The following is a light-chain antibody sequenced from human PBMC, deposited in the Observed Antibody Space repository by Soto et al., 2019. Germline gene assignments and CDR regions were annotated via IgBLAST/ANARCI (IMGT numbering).Light chain of an antibody. J-gene: IGKJ4*01. V-gene: IGKV2-28*01. CDR1: QSLLHRNGYNY. CDR2: LGS. CDR3: MQAIQTTLS. Sequence: IVLTQSPLSLPVTPGEPASISCRSSQSLLHRNGYNYLDWYLQKPGQSPQLLIYLGSNRASGVPDRFSGSGSGTDFTLQISRVEAEDVGLYYCMQAIQTTLSFGGGTKVELK.